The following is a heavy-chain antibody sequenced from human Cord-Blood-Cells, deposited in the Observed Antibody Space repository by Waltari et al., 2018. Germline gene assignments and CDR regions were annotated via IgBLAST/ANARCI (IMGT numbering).Heavy chain of an antibody. CDR3: ARQGVATTDYYYYGMDV. CDR1: GGSISSSSYY. CDR2: IYYMGST. J-gene: IGHJ6*02. D-gene: IGHD5-12*01. V-gene: IGHV4-39*01. Sequence: QLQLQESGPGLVKPSETLSLTCTVSGGSISSSSYYRGWFRDPPGKGLEWIGSIYYMGSTYYNPSLKSRVTISVDTSKNQFSLKLSSVTAADTAVYYCARQGVATTDYYYYGMDVWGQGTTVTVSS.